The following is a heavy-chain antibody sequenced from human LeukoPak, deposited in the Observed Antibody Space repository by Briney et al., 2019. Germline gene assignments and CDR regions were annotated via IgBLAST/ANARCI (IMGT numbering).Heavy chain of an antibody. J-gene: IGHJ4*01. D-gene: IGHD7-27*01. CDR3: ASRKLGNDY. CDR2: IYYTGSS. Sequence: SETLSLTCTVSGDSFSLYYWSWIRQSPGKGLEWIGYIYYTGSSSYNPSLRSRVTISADTSKNQFSLKLSSVTAADTAVYYCASRKLGNDYWGQGTLVTVSS. V-gene: IGHV4-59*01. CDR1: GDSFSLYY.